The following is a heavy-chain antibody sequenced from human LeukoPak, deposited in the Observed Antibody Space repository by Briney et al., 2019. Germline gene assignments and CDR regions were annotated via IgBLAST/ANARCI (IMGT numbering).Heavy chain of an antibody. CDR3: ARDQSEMATIMGFSPVGY. J-gene: IGHJ4*02. D-gene: IGHD5-24*01. CDR1: GGTFSSYA. CDR2: IIPIFGTA. V-gene: IGHV1-69*13. Sequence: SVKVSCKASGGTFSSYAISWVRQAPGQGLEWMGGIIPIFGTANYAQKFQGRVTITADESTSTAYMELSSLRSEDTAVYYCARDQSEMATIMGFSPVGYWGQGTLVTVSS.